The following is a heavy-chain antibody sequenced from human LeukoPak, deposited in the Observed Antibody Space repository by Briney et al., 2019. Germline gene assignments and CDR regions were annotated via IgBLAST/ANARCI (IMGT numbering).Heavy chain of an antibody. V-gene: IGHV3-66*01. CDR2: INNGGST. CDR1: GFTVSTNY. CDR3: ARDRRSSSWYRCSDY. J-gene: IGHJ4*02. D-gene: IGHD6-13*01. Sequence: GGSLRLSCAASGFTVSTNYMSWVRQAPGKGLEWVSVINNGGSTYYADSVKGRFTISRDNSKNTLYLQMNSLRAEDTAVYYCARDRRSSSWYRCSDYWGQGTLVTVSS.